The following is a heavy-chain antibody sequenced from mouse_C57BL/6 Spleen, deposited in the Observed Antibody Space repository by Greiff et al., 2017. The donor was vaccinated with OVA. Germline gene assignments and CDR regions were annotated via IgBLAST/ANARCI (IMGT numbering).Heavy chain of an antibody. CDR3: ARDYYGSSQFDY. CDR1: GYSITSGYY. D-gene: IGHD1-1*01. CDR2: ISYDGSN. J-gene: IGHJ2*01. V-gene: IGHV3-6*01. Sequence: EVKLMESGPGLVKPSQSLSLTCSVTGYSITSGYYWNWIRQFPGNKLEWMGYISYDGSNNYNPSLKNRISITRDTSKNQFFLKLNSVTTEDTATYYCARDYYGSSQFDYWGQGTTLTVSS.